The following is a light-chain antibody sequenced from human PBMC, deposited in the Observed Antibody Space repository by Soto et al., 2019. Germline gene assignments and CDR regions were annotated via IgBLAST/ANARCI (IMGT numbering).Light chain of an antibody. CDR2: DAS. V-gene: IGKV3-11*01. Sequence: EIVLTPSPGTLSLSPGERAGLSCRASQSVSCNLAWYQQTPGQAPRLPIYDASNRATGIPARFSGSGSGTDFTLTISSLEPEDFTVYSCQQRSDWPPFTFGQGTRLEIK. CDR1: QSVSCN. J-gene: IGKJ5*01. CDR3: QQRSDWPPFT.